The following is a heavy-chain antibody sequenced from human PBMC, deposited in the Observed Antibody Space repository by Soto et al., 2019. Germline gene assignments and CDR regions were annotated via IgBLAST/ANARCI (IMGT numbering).Heavy chain of an antibody. CDR3: ARVYGRGDYFDF. D-gene: IGHD1-26*01. Sequence: QVQLQESGPGLVKPSQTLSLTCTVSGTTISSGDHYWSWIRQAPGKGLEWIGYMYYTGKTYYNTSLQSRVTLSVDTSKNQCSLKMTSVTAADTAMYFCARVYGRGDYFDFWGRGTLVSVSS. CDR2: MYYTGKT. V-gene: IGHV4-30-4*01. CDR1: GTTISSGDHY. J-gene: IGHJ4*02.